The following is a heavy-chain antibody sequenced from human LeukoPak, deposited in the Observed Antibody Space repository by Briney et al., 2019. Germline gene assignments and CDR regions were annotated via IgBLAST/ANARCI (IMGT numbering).Heavy chain of an antibody. Sequence: GGSLRLSCAASGFTFSSYWMSWVRQAPGKGLEWVANIKQDGSESYYVDSVKGRFTFSRDNAKNSLYLQINSLRAEDTAVYYCAKAVKGYSYGDDAFDIWGQGTMVIVSS. V-gene: IGHV3-7*01. CDR2: IKQDGSES. J-gene: IGHJ3*02. CDR1: GFTFSSYW. D-gene: IGHD5-18*01. CDR3: AKAVKGYSYGDDAFDI.